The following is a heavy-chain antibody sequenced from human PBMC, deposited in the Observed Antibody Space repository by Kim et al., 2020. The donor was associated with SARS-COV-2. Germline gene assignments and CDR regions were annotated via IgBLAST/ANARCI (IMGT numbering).Heavy chain of an antibody. CDR3: ARASPGMAVSDTWAGALDV. J-gene: IGHJ3*01. Sequence: GGSLRLSCTASGFTFRSYGMHWVRQAPGKGLEWAAIIWYDGSKKYYADSVKGRFTISRDNSKNTLYLQMDSLRAEDTAVYYCARASPGMAVSDTWAGALDVWGQGTTVTVSS. D-gene: IGHD6-19*01. CDR1: GFTFRSYG. CDR2: IWYDGSKK. V-gene: IGHV3-33*01.